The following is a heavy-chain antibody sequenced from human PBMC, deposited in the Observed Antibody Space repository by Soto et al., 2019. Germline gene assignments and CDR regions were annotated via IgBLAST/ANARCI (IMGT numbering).Heavy chain of an antibody. Sequence: QVYLVQSGAEVKKPGASVKLSCKASGYTFTSNYLYWVRQAPGQGLEWMGMINPSDSSTTYARNLQCRVAMTRDTSTSTVYMEVARLRSEYTAVYYCVRGSSNWLLHFDLGGRGTLVTVSS. J-gene: IGHJ2*01. CDR3: VRGSSNWLLHFDL. D-gene: IGHD6-13*01. V-gene: IGHV1-46*03. CDR2: INPSDSST. CDR1: GYTFTSNY.